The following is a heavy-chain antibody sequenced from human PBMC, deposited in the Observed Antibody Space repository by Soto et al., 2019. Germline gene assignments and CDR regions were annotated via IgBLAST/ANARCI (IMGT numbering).Heavy chain of an antibody. V-gene: IGHV4-4*07. D-gene: IGHD3-10*01. Sequence: QVPLQESGPGLVKSSETLFLTCTVSGGSISSYYWSWIRQPAGKGLGWVGRINNSGRTNYNPSLRSRVTMSVDTSKNQFSLKLTSVTAADTAMYYCVRDVVFASGHSNWFDPWGQGTLVTVSS. CDR3: VRDVVFASGHSNWFDP. CDR1: GGSISSYY. J-gene: IGHJ5*02. CDR2: INNSGRT.